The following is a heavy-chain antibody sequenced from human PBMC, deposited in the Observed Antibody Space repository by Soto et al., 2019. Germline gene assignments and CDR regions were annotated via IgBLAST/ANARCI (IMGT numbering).Heavy chain of an antibody. CDR1: GITVSNNY. CDR2: IYSNGDT. J-gene: IGHJ4*03. D-gene: IGHD6-13*01. V-gene: IGHV3-66*01. CDR3: ARDPPGIAAAGSG. Sequence: EVQLVESGGGLVQPGGSLRLSCAASGITVSNNYMSWVRQAPGKGLECVSLIYSNGDTRYADSVKGRFTISRDNSKHTVYLQMKRLRAEDTAVYYCARDPPGIAAAGSGWGQGTMVTVSS.